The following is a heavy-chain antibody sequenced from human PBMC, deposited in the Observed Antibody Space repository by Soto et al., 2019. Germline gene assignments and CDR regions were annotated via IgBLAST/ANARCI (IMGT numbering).Heavy chain of an antibody. CDR2: ISYDGSNK. CDR1: GFTFSSYG. CDR3: AKVRRDSSGWYRAFDI. D-gene: IGHD6-19*01. Sequence: GGSLRLSCAASGFTFSSYGMHWVRQAPGKGLEWVAVISYDGSNKYYADSVKGRFTISRDNSKNTLYLQMNSLRAEDTAVYYCAKVRRDSSGWYRAFDIWGQGTMVTVSS. V-gene: IGHV3-30*18. J-gene: IGHJ3*02.